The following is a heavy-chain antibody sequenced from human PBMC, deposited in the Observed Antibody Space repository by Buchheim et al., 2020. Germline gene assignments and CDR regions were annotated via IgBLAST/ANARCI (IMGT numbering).Heavy chain of an antibody. V-gene: IGHV3-23*01. CDR2: ISGSGNSP. J-gene: IGHJ6*02. CDR3: AKSFYLYGEYYYAMDV. D-gene: IGHD2/OR15-2a*01. Sequence: EVQLLESGGGLVQPGGSLRLSCAPSGFSFSNYAMTWVRQAPGKGLEWVSTISGSGNSPYYADSVKGRFTISRANSRNTLYLPMDSLRAGDTAVYYCAKSFYLYGEYYYAMDVWGQGTT. CDR1: GFSFSNYA.